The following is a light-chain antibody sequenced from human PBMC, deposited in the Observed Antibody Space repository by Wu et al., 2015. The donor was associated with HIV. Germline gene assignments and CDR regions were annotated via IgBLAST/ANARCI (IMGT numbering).Light chain of an antibody. V-gene: IGKV1-8*01. J-gene: IGKJ3*01. CDR2: GAF. Sequence: AIRMTQSPSSLSASTGDRVTITCRASQVINTNLAWFQQKPGKAPRLLISGAFTLQSGVPSRFNGSGSGTEFTLTITCLQSEDFATYYCQQYYTQPHFGPGTKVDRK. CDR3: QQYYTQPH. CDR1: QVINTN.